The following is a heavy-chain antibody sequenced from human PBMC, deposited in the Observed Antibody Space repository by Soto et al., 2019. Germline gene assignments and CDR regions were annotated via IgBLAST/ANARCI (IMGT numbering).Heavy chain of an antibody. CDR3: AKIRWTISLQEEDAI. V-gene: IGHV1-69*06. D-gene: IGHD2-15*01. Sequence: QVQLVQSGAEVKKPGSSVKVSCKSSGGTFGSYAISWVRQAPGQGLEWMGGVIPIFGTPHYAQKFHGRVTITADIPTSTAYLVLCSLKSADTAVYYCAKIRWTISLQEEDAIWGQGTLVTVSS. CDR2: VIPIFGTP. CDR1: GGTFGSYA. J-gene: IGHJ4*02.